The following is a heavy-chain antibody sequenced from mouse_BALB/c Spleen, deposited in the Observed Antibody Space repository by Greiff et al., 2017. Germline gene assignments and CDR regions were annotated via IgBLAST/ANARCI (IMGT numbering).Heavy chain of an antibody. CDR2: ISSGGSYT. J-gene: IGHJ2*01. CDR3: AREYDGYFLDY. Sequence: EVMLVESGGGLVKPGGSLKLSCAASGFTFSSYAMSWVRQSPEKRLEWVAEISSGGSYTYYPDTVTGRFTISRDNAKNTLYLEMSSLRSEDTAMYYCAREYDGYFLDYWGQGTTLTVSS. V-gene: IGHV5-9-4*01. CDR1: GFTFSSYA. D-gene: IGHD2-3*01.